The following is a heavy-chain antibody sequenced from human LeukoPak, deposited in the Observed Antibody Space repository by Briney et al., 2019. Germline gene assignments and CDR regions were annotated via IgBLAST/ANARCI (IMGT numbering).Heavy chain of an antibody. CDR2: IIPILGIA. CDR3: ARDRPMYCSSTSCYGAPHAFDI. CDR1: GGTFSSYA. D-gene: IGHD2-2*01. V-gene: IGHV1-69*04. J-gene: IGHJ3*02. Sequence: SVKVSCKASGGTFSSYAISWVRQAPGQGLEWMGRIIPILGIANYAQKFQGRVTITADESTSTAYMELSSLRSEDTAVYYCARDRPMYCSSTSCYGAPHAFDIWGQGTMVTVSS.